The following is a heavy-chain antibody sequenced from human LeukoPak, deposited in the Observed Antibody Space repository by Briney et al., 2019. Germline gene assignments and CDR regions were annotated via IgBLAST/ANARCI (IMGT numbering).Heavy chain of an antibody. CDR1: GFTFSSYG. D-gene: IGHD6-6*01. V-gene: IGHV3-33*06. Sequence: PGRSLRLSCAASGFTFSSYGMHWVRQAQGKGLEWVAVIWYDGSNKYYADAVKGRFTISRDNSKNTLYLQLNSLRAEDTAVYYCAKMGSSSLGEAFDIWGQGTMVTVSS. CDR2: IWYDGSNK. J-gene: IGHJ3*02. CDR3: AKMGSSSLGEAFDI.